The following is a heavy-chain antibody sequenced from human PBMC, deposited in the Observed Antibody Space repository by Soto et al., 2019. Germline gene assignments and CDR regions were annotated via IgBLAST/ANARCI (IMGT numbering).Heavy chain of an antibody. CDR2: INHSGST. D-gene: IGHD2-2*01. CDR1: GGSFSDFY. V-gene: IGHV4-34*01. J-gene: IGHJ3*02. Sequence: PSETLSLTCAVYGGSFSDFYWNCIRQPPGKGLEWIGEINHSGSTNYNPSLKSRVTISVDTSKNQFSLKLSSVTAADTAVYYCARGPRVVWVVPTAHRDVFDIWGQGTMVTVSS. CDR3: ARGPRVVWVVPTAHRDVFDI.